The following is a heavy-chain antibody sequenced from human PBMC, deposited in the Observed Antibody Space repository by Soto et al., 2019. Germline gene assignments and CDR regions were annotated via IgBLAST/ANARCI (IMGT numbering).Heavy chain of an antibody. D-gene: IGHD4-17*01. CDR1: GGSISSYY. CDR2: IYYSGST. V-gene: IGHV4-59*01. J-gene: IGHJ4*02. Sequence: PSETLSLTCTVSGGSISSYYWSWIRQPPGKGLEWIGYIYYSGSTNYNPSLKSRVTISVDTSKNQFSLKLSSVTAADTAVYYCASYGPATGCFDYWGQGTLVTVSS. CDR3: ASYGPATGCFDY.